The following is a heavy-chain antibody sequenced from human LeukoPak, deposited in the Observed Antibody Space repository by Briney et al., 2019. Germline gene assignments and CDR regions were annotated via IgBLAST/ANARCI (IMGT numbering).Heavy chain of an antibody. CDR3: ARGRRDGYNYNWFDP. J-gene: IGHJ5*02. D-gene: IGHD5-24*01. V-gene: IGHV4-59*01. Sequence: PSETLSLTCTVSGGSISSYYWSWIRQPPGKGLEWIGYIYYSGSTNYNPSLKSRVTISVDTSKNQFSLKLSSVTAADTAVYYCARGRRDGYNYNWFDPWGQGTLVTVSS. CDR2: IYYSGST. CDR1: GGSISSYY.